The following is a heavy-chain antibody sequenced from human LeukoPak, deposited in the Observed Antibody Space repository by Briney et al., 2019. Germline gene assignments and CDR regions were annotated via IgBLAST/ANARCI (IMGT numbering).Heavy chain of an antibody. J-gene: IGHJ4*02. D-gene: IGHD2-2*01. Sequence: GGSLRLSCAASGFTFNIYAMSWVRQAPGKGLEWVSVISGSSDNTYYADSVKGRFTISRDNSKNTVYLQMNSLRAEDTAVYFCAKTRGSSTAANDYWGQGTLVTVSS. CDR1: GFTFNIYA. V-gene: IGHV3-23*01. CDR3: AKTRGSSTAANDY. CDR2: ISGSSDNT.